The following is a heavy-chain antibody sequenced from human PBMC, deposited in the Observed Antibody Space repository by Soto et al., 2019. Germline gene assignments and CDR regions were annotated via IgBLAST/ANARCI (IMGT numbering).Heavy chain of an antibody. D-gene: IGHD3-16*01. CDR2: INGGGSNT. Sequence: EVQLLESGGGLVQPGGSLRLSCAASGFTFSNYAMIWVRQAPGKGLEWVSAINGGGSNTYYGVSVKGRFTISRDNSENTMYLQMNSRRAEDTAVEYCANLRSNYDYAREGVAPLDHLGQGTLVTVSS. V-gene: IGHV3-23*01. CDR3: ANLRSNYDYAREGVAPLDH. CDR1: GFTFSNYA. J-gene: IGHJ4*02.